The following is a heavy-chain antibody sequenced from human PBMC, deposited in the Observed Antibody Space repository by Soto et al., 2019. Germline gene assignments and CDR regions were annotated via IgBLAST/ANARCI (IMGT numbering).Heavy chain of an antibody. CDR1: GGSISSSSDY. CDR3: ARQSPDYLGSVGWFDP. V-gene: IGHV4-39*01. CDR2: IYYSGAT. J-gene: IGHJ5*02. D-gene: IGHD1-26*01. Sequence: SETLSLTCTVSGGSISSSSDYWVWIRQPPGKGLEWIGSIYYSGATYYNPSLKSRVTISVDTSKNQFPLKLRSVTAADTAVYYCARQSPDYLGSVGWFDPWGQATLAPVSS.